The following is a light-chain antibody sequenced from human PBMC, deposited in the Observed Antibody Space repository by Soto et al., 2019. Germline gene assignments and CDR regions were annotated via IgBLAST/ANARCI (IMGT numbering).Light chain of an antibody. J-gene: IGKJ5*01. CDR3: QQYDDLPIT. CDR1: HDIDNY. Sequence: DIQMTQSPSSLSASVGDRVTITCRASHDIDNYLNWYQQKPGKAPKLLIYDASNLQTGVPSRFSGSGSGTDFIFTISSLQPEDIATYYCQQYDDLPITFGQGTRLEIK. V-gene: IGKV1-33*01. CDR2: DAS.